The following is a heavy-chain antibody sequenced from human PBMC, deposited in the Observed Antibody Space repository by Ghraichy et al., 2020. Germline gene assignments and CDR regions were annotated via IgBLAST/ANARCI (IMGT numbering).Heavy chain of an antibody. V-gene: IGHV3-21*01. Sequence: GGSLRLSCAASGFTFSSYSMNWVRQAPGKGLEWVSSISSSSSYIYYADSVKGRFTISRDNAKNSLYLQMNSLRAEDTAVYYCARDTLIVGYAFDIWGQGTMVNVSA. CDR3: ARDTLIVGYAFDI. CDR2: ISSSSSYI. D-gene: IGHD3-22*01. J-gene: IGHJ3*02. CDR1: GFTFSSYS.